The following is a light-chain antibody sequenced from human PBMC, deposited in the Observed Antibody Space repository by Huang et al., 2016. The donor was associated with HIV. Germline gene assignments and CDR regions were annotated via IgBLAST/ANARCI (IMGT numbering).Light chain of an antibody. V-gene: IGKV3-15*01. CDR1: RSVTSK. CDR2: EAS. Sequence: DIVMTQSPATLSVSPGERATLSCRASRSVTSKLAWYQQKPGQAPRLLSYEASTRATGIPARFSGSGSWTEFTLSISSLQSEDFAVYYCQQYNNWPPVTFGGGTKVEIK. CDR3: QQYNNWPPVT. J-gene: IGKJ4*01.